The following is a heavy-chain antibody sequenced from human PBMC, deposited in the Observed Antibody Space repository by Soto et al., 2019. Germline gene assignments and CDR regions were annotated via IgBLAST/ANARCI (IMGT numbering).Heavy chain of an antibody. CDR1: GGTFSSYA. CDR2: IIPIFGTA. Sequence: GASVKVSCKASGGTFSSYAISWVRQAPGQGLEWMGGIIPIFGTANYAQKFQGRVTITADESTSTAYMELSSLTSDDTAMYFCARGPLVVLNYFESWGQGTLVTVSS. CDR3: ARGPLVVLNYFES. V-gene: IGHV1-69*13. J-gene: IGHJ4*02.